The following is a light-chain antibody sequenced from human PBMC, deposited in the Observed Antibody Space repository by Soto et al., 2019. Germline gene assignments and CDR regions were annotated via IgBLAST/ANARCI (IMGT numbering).Light chain of an antibody. CDR3: QQYDSYPRT. Sequence: AIRMTQSPSSLSASTGDRATITSRASQGISSSLAWYQQKPEKASNLLIYHPFTLQSGVPSWFSGSGSGTDFTLTISCLQSEGFATYYCQQYDSYPRTFGQGTKVEIK. J-gene: IGKJ1*01. V-gene: IGKV1-8*01. CDR2: HPF. CDR1: QGISSS.